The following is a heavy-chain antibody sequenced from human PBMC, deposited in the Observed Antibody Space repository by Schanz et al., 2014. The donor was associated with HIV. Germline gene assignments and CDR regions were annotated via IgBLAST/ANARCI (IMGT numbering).Heavy chain of an antibody. Sequence: ELQLAESGGRLEQPGGSLRLSCAASGFIFSDYSMNWVHQAPGKGLEWVAHMIWNNGIYYADSVKGRFTISRDNAKNTLFLQMNNLREDDTAVYYCTRDGGCSGSACYGYGMDVWGQGTTVTVSS. CDR1: GFIFSDYS. CDR3: TRDGGCSGSACYGYGMDV. V-gene: IGHV3-48*02. D-gene: IGHD1-26*01. CDR2: MIWNNGI. J-gene: IGHJ6*02.